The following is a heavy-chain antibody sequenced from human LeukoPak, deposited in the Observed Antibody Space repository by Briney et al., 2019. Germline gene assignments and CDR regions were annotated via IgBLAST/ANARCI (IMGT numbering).Heavy chain of an antibody. D-gene: IGHD1-26*01. CDR1: GYTFTNYY. J-gene: IGHJ4*02. V-gene: IGHV1-46*01. Sequence: GASVKVSCKASGYTFTNYYMHWVRQAPGQGLEWMGIINPSGGSTSYAQKFQGRVTMTRDTSTSTVSMELSSLRSEDTAVYYCAKSEVGAISWVHWGRGTLVIVSS. CDR3: AKSEVGAISWVH. CDR2: INPSGGST.